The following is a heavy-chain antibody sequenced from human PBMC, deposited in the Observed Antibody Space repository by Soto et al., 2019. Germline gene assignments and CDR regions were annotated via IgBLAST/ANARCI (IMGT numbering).Heavy chain of an antibody. CDR3: ARTGSRSAIV. V-gene: IGHV4-59*01. CDR2: VYYSGST. D-gene: IGHD2-2*02. CDR1: GGSINSYY. Sequence: PSETLSLTCTVSGGSINSYYWSWIRQPPGKGLEWIGHVYYSGSTNYNPSPKSRVTISLDTSKNQFSLKLNSVTAADTAVYYCARTGSRSAIVWGQGTLVTVSS. J-gene: IGHJ4*02.